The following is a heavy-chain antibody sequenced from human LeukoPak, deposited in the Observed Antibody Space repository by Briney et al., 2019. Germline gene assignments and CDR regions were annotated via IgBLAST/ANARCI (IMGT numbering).Heavy chain of an antibody. V-gene: IGHV4-39*01. Sequence: PSETLSLTCTVSGGSISSSSYYWGWIRQPPGKGLEWIGSIYYSGSTYYNPSLKSRVTISVDTSKNQFSLKLSSVTAADTAVYYCARQESSSSQFDYWGQGTLVTVSS. CDR3: ARQESSSSQFDY. D-gene: IGHD6-6*01. CDR2: IYYSGST. J-gene: IGHJ4*02. CDR1: GGSISSSSYY.